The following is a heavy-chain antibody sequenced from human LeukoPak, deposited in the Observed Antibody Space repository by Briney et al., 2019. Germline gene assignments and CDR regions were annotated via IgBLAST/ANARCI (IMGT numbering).Heavy chain of an antibody. CDR3: ARELHYCSTTSCSAAFDY. J-gene: IGHJ4*02. CDR1: GVTFSSYG. V-gene: IGHV3-33*01. CDR2: IWYDGSNK. Sequence: GGTLSLSCAASGVTFSSYGMHWVRQAPGKGLGWVAVIWYDGSNKYYADSVKVRITISRDNSKTTLYLQMNSLRAEDTAVYYCARELHYCSTTSCSAAFDYWGQGTLVTVSS. D-gene: IGHD2-2*01.